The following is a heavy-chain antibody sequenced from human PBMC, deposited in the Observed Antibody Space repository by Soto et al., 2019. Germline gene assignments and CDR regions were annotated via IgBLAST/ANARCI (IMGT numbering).Heavy chain of an antibody. CDR1: GFTHSRHT. V-gene: IGHV3-21*01. Sequence: PGGSLRLSCAASGFTHSRHTMNWVRQAPGKGLEWLSFIGSRTSDIYYADSVNGRFTISRDNAKNSLYLDLTRRRAEDTAVYFVVRDYYDTSGYPNTFDMWGQGTMVTVSS. J-gene: IGHJ3*02. D-gene: IGHD3-22*01. CDR2: IGSRTSDI. CDR3: VRDYYDTSGYPNTFDM.